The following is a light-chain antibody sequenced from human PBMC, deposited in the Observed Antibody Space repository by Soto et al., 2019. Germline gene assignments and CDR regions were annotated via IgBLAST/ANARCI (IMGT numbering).Light chain of an antibody. Sequence: QSVLTQPASVSGSPGQSITISCTGTSSDVGGYNYVSWYQQHPGKAPKLIIYDVSHRPSGVSNRFSGSKSGNTASLTISGLQAEDEADYYYSSYTSSTTLVFGGGTKLTVL. V-gene: IGLV2-14*01. CDR2: DVS. J-gene: IGLJ2*01. CDR3: SSYTSSTTLV. CDR1: SSDVGGYNY.